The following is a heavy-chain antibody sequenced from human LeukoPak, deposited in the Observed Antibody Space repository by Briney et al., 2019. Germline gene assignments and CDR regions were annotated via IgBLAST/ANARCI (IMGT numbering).Heavy chain of an antibody. CDR1: GFTFSSYA. CDR3: ARGYCSNTSCNYYYAMDV. J-gene: IGHJ6*02. D-gene: IGHD2-2*01. V-gene: IGHV3-74*01. CDR2: ISTDGSFT. Sequence: GGSLRLSCAASGFTFSSYAMSWVRQAPGKGLEWVSRISTDGSFTNYADSVKGRFTISRDNGKNTLYLQMNSLRAEDTAVYYCARGYCSNTSCNYYYAMDVWGQGTTVTVSS.